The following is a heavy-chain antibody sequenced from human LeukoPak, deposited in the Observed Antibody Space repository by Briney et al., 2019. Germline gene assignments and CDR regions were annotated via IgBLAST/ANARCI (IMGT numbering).Heavy chain of an antibody. J-gene: IGHJ4*02. CDR3: ARVGQRGFWSGYYIPYFDY. V-gene: IGHV4-39*07. CDR1: GGSISSTTYY. CDR2: MSYRGTT. Sequence: SETLSLTCTVSGGSISSTTYYRGWIRQPPGKGLEWIGSMSYRGTTYYNPSLKSRVTISVDTSKNQFSLKLSSVTAADTAVYYCARVGQRGFWSGYYIPYFDYWGQGTLVTVSS. D-gene: IGHD3-3*01.